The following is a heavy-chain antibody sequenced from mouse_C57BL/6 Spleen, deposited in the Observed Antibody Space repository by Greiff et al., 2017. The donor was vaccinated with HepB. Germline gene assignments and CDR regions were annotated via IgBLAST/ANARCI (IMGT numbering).Heavy chain of an antibody. CDR1: GYAFSSYW. CDR2: IYPGDGDT. V-gene: IGHV1-80*01. CDR3: ARSGGNYGSFDY. D-gene: IGHD1-1*01. J-gene: IGHJ2*01. Sequence: VQLQQSGAELVKPGASVKISCKASGYAFSSYWMNWVKQRPGKGLEWIGQIYPGDGDTNYNGKFKGKATLTADKSSSTAYMQLSSLTSEDSAVYFCARSGGNYGSFDYWGQGTTLTVSS.